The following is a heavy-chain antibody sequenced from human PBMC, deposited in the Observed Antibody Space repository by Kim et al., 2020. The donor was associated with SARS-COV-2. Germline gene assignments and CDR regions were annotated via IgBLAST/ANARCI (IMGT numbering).Heavy chain of an antibody. J-gene: IGHJ6*02. Sequence: SETLSLTCAVYGGSFSGYHWIWIRQPPGKGLEWIGEITHSGSIIHNPSLKSRVSISIDTSTSQFSLKLASVTAADMAFYYCARGRAGVFPAPIRGLGPHYDYFIMDVWGHGTSVTVSS. D-gene: IGHD2-2*02. CDR1: GGSFSGYH. CDR2: ITHSGSI. CDR3: ARGRAGVFPAPIRGLGPHYDYFIMDV. V-gene: IGHV4-34*01.